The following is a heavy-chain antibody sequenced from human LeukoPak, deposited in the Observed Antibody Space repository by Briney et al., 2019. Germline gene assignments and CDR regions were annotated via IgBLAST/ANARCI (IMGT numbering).Heavy chain of an antibody. CDR3: ASLRIAVAGTPWFGP. D-gene: IGHD6-19*01. CDR1: GGSFSGYY. J-gene: IGHJ5*02. V-gene: IGHV4-34*01. Sequence: SETLSLSCAVYGGSFSGYYWSWIRQPPGKGLEWIGEINHSGSTNYNPSLKSRVTISVDTSKNQFSLKLSSVTAADTAVYYCASLRIAVAGTPWFGPLGEGTKVTVSS. CDR2: INHSGST.